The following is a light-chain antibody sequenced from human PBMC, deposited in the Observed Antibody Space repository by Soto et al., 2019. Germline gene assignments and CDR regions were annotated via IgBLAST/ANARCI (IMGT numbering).Light chain of an antibody. CDR3: QQYYSTPRS. V-gene: IGKV4-1*01. Sequence: DIVMTQSPDSLAVSLGERATINCKSSQSVLYSFDNNNYLAWYQHKAGQPPRVLISWASTRESGVPDRFSGSGSGTDFTLTVSSLQAEDGAVYYCQQYYSTPRSFGQGTKVEIK. CDR2: WAS. CDR1: QSVLYSFDNNNY. J-gene: IGKJ1*01.